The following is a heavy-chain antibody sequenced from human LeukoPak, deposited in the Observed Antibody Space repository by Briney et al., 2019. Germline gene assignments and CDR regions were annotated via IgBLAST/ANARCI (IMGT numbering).Heavy chain of an antibody. CDR3: ARDLGYDFADH. Sequence: PGGSLRLSCAASGFTFSDYYVNWIRRAPGKGLEWVSYISSTGNTIFYADSVKGRFTVSRDNAHNSLYLQMNSLRAEDTAVYYCARDLGYDFADHWGQGTLVTVSS. CDR2: ISSTGNTI. V-gene: IGHV3-11*01. J-gene: IGHJ4*02. D-gene: IGHD3/OR15-3a*01. CDR1: GFTFSDYY.